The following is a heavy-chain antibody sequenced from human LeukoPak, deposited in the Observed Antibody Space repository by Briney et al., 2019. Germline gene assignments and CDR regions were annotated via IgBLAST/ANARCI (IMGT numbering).Heavy chain of an antibody. CDR3: ARDGGHSTDLDY. V-gene: IGHV3-7*01. Sequence: TGWSLRLXCATSGFTFSRHWMTWVRQAPGKGPEWVANIKQDGSERYYVHSVRGRFTISRDNAKNALYLQMNSLRVEDTAVYYCARDGGHSTDLDYWGQGILVTVSS. CDR2: IKQDGSER. D-gene: IGHD2-8*02. J-gene: IGHJ4*02. CDR1: GFTFSRHW.